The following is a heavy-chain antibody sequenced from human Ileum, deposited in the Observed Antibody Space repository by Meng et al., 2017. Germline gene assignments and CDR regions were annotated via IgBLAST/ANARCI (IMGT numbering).Heavy chain of an antibody. Sequence: GESLKISCAASGFTFSNAWMHWVRQAPGKGLEWVGRIKNNLEAGTTDYAAPVKGRFTIARDESKNKLYLQMTSRKTDDTAVYYCISRSITVAGTVAWGQGTLVTVSS. V-gene: IGHV3-15*01. D-gene: IGHD6-13*01. CDR2: IKNNLEAGTT. CDR1: GFTFSNAW. J-gene: IGHJ5*02. CDR3: ISRSITVAGTVA.